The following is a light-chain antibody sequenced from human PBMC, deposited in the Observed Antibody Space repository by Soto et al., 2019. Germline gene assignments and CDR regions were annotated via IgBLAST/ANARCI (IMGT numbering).Light chain of an antibody. J-gene: IGKJ2*01. CDR2: WAS. CDR3: QQYESTPPT. Sequence: DIVMTQSPDSLAVSLGERATINCKSSQSGLYSSNNKNYLAWYQQRPGQPPKLLIYWASTRESGVPDRFSGSGSGTDFTITITSLQAEDVAVYYCQQYESTPPTFGQGTKLEIK. V-gene: IGKV4-1*01. CDR1: QSGLYSSNNKNY.